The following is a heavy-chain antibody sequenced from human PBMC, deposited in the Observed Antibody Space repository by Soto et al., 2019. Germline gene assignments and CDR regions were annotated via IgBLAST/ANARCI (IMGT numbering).Heavy chain of an antibody. CDR3: ADSPYGADFWSGHGRSAYYYYGMDV. CDR2: IIPIFGTA. V-gene: IGHV1-69*13. Sequence: SVKVSCKASGGTFSSYAISWVRQAPGQGLEWMGGIIPIFGTANYAQKFQGRVTITADESTSTAYMELSSLRSEDTAVYYCADSPYGADFWSGHGRSAYYYYGMDVWGQGTTVTVSS. CDR1: GGTFSSYA. J-gene: IGHJ6*02. D-gene: IGHD3-3*01.